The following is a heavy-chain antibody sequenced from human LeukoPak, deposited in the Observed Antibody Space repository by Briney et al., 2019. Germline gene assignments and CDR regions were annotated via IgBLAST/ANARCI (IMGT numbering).Heavy chain of an antibody. V-gene: IGHV1-2*06. CDR2: INPNSGGT. J-gene: IGHJ4*02. Sequence: GSSVKVSCKASGYTFTGYYMHWVRQAPGQGLEWMGRINPNSGGTNYAQKFQGRVTMTRDTSISTAYMELSRLRSDDTAVYYCARERWGYYGSGSIDYWGQGTLVTVSS. CDR1: GYTFTGYY. CDR3: ARERWGYYGSGSIDY. D-gene: IGHD3-10*01.